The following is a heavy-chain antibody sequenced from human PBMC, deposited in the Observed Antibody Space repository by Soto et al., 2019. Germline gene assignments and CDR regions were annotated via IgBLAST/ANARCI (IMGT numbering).Heavy chain of an antibody. J-gene: IGHJ6*02. Sequence: GGSLRLSCTASGFTFGDYAMSWFRQAPGKGLEWVGFIRSKAYGGTTEYAASVKGRFTISRDDSKSIAYLQMNSLKTEDTAVYYCTRGRTLRKLGWITYYGMDVWGQGTTVTVSS. CDR3: TRGRTLRKLGWITYYGMDV. CDR2: IRSKAYGGTT. D-gene: IGHD5-12*01. V-gene: IGHV3-49*03. CDR1: GFTFGDYA.